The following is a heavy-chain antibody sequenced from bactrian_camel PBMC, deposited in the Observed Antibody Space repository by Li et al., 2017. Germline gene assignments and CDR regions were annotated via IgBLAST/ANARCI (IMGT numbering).Heavy chain of an antibody. CDR2: IHMRGHFT. V-gene: IGHV3S42*01. CDR1: GYTDRDC. Sequence: VQLVESGGASVQAGGSLRLSCDASGYTDRDCMGWFRQAPGKEREGVAAIHMRGHFTRYADSVSGRFTLAQDNAQKTLYLQMNNLKPEDTAMYYCAADRDVNVPPSLVLDSHRYNYWGQGTQVTVS. CDR3: AADRDVNVPPSLVLDSHRYNY. J-gene: IGHJ4*01.